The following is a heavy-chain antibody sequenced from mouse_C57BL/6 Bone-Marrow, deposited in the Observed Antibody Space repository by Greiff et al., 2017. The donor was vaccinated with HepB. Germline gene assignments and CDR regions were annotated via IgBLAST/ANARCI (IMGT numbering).Heavy chain of an antibody. CDR3: ARRDDYAYYFDY. V-gene: IGHV1-47*01. CDR2: FHPYNDDT. Sequence: VQRVESGAELVKPGASVKMSCKASGYTFTTYPIEWMKQNHGKSLEWIGNFHPYNDDTKYNEKFKGKATLTVEKSSSTVYLELSRLTSDDSAVYYCARRDDYAYYFDYWGQGTTLTVSS. D-gene: IGHD2-4*01. CDR1: GYTFTTYP. J-gene: IGHJ2*01.